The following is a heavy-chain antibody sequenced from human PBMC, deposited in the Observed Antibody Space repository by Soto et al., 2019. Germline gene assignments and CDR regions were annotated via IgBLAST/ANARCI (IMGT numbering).Heavy chain of an antibody. V-gene: IGHV1-69*08. J-gene: IGHJ5*02. D-gene: IGHD2-2*01. CDR2: VIPILDIS. CDR1: GGTLSHYT. CDR3: AREVRIVGQSGATGCFDP. Sequence: QVQLVQSGPEVKKPGSSVMVSCTASGGTLSHYTISWLRQAPGQGLEYMGRVIPILDISNYAQKFQGRVTITADKSTNTAYRELSSLRSDDTAVYYCAREVRIVGQSGATGCFDPWGQGTQVTVSS.